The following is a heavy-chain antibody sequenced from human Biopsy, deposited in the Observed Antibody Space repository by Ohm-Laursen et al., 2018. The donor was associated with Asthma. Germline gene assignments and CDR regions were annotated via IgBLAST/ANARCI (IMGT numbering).Heavy chain of an antibody. CDR3: ARKAGSCISRTCYSLDF. J-gene: IGHJ4*02. CDR2: INSVFGTT. D-gene: IGHD2-2*01. V-gene: IGHV1-69*13. Sequence: SVKVSCKSLGGTFNTYVIGWVRQAPGQGLEWMGGINSVFGTTTYPQKFQDRVTITADDSTSTVYTELSSLGSEDTAVYYCARKAGSCISRTCYSLDFWGQGTLVTVSS. CDR1: GGTFNTYV.